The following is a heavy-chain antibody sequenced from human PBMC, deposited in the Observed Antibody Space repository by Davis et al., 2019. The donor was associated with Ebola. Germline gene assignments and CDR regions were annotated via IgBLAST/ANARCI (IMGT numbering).Heavy chain of an antibody. CDR3: VRRGGGMIGESPVTTRYFDY. V-gene: IGHV5-51*01. CDR1: GYSFSTYW. Sequence: GESLKISCKGSGYSFSTYWIGWVRQMPGKGLEWLGIIYPGDSNSRYSPSFQGQVTISADKSISTAYLQWSSLKASDTAMYYCVRRGGGMIGESPVTTRYFDYWGQGTLVTVSS. CDR2: IYPGDSNS. J-gene: IGHJ4*02. D-gene: IGHD4-17*01.